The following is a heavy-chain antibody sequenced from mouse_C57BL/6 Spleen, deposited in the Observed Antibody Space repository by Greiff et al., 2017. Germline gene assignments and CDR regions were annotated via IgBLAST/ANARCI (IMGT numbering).Heavy chain of an antibody. CDR2: IDPSDSET. CDR1: GYTFTSYW. Sequence: QVQLQQPGAELVRPGSSVKLSCKASGYTFTSYWMHWVKQRPIQGLEWIGNIDPSDSETHYNQKFKDKATLTVDKSSSTAYMQLSSLTSEDSAVYYCARGWDGYYEGAYWGQGTLVTVSA. D-gene: IGHD2-3*01. CDR3: ARGWDGYYEGAY. J-gene: IGHJ3*01. V-gene: IGHV1-52*01.